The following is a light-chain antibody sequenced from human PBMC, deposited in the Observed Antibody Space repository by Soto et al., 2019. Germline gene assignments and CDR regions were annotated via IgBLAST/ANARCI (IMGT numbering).Light chain of an antibody. CDR1: QNVNSN. Sequence: EIVMTQSPGTLSLSPGERATLSCRASQNVNSNLAWYQQKPGQPPRLLIYGASSRATGIPDRFSGSGSGTDFTLTISRLEPEDFAVYYCQQYGSSGTFGQGTKVDIK. CDR2: GAS. J-gene: IGKJ1*01. CDR3: QQYGSSGT. V-gene: IGKV3-20*01.